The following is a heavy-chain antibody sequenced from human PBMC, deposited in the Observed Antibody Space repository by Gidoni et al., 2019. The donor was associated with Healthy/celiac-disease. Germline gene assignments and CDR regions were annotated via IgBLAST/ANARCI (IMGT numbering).Heavy chain of an antibody. D-gene: IGHD2-15*01. CDR1: GGSLSSSSYY. CDR2: IYYSGST. Sequence: QLQLQESGPGLVKPSATLSLTCTVSGGSLSSSSYYWGWIRQPPGKGLEWIGSIYYSGSTYYNPSLKSRVTISVDTSKNQFSLKLSSVTAADTAVYYCARAFRSGGSWDYWGQGTLVTVSS. V-gene: IGHV4-39*01. J-gene: IGHJ4*02. CDR3: ARAFRSGGSWDY.